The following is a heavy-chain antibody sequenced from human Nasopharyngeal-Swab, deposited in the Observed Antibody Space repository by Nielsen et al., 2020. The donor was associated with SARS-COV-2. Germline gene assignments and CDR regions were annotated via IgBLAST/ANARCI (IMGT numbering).Heavy chain of an antibody. Sequence: GEYLKISCAASGFTFSSYWMLWVRQPPGKGLVWVSRINRDGTYATYADSVEGRFTISRDNAKNTLFLQMYSLRAEDTAVYYCARTPDCGGGSCNSYHYYGMDVWGQGTTVTVSS. CDR2: INRDGTYA. V-gene: IGHV3-74*01. D-gene: IGHD2-15*01. CDR1: GFTFSSYW. J-gene: IGHJ6*02. CDR3: ARTPDCGGGSCNSYHYYGMDV.